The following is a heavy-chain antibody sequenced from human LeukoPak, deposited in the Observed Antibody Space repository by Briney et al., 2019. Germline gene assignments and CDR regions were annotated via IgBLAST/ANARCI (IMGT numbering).Heavy chain of an antibody. Sequence: ASVKVSCTASGYSFTNNYRHWVRQAPGQGLEWMGMIYPRDGSTSYAQRFQDRVTVTRDTSTSTVHMELSGLRAEDTALYYCARDQEGFDYWGQGTLVTVSS. J-gene: IGHJ4*02. V-gene: IGHV1-46*01. CDR1: GYSFTNNY. CDR2: IYPRDGST. CDR3: ARDQEGFDY.